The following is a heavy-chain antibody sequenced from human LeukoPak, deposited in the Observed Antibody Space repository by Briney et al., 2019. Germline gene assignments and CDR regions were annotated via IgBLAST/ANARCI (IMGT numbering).Heavy chain of an antibody. V-gene: IGHV4-34*01. CDR3: AGAYCGGDCYSGRAFDI. D-gene: IGHD2-21*02. Sequence: SETLSLTCAVYGGSFSGYYWSWIRQPPGKGLEWIGEIYHSGSTNYKPSLRSRVTISVDKSKNQFSLKLSSVTAADTAVYYCAGAYCGGDCYSGRAFDIWGQGTMVTVSS. J-gene: IGHJ3*02. CDR1: GGSFSGYY. CDR2: IYHSGST.